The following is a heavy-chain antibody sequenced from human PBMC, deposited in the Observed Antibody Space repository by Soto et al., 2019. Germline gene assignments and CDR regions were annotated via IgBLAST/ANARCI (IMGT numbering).Heavy chain of an antibody. Sequence: QVQLVQSGAEVKKPGASVKVSCKASGYTFTNYAFSWVRQAPGQGLEWMGWISAYNGNTNYPQKLQGRVTMTTDTSTSTAYMERRSLRSDDTAVYFCARDIAAAGEFDYWGQGTLVTVSS. CDR2: ISAYNGNT. CDR3: ARDIAAAGEFDY. J-gene: IGHJ4*02. V-gene: IGHV1-18*01. CDR1: GYTFTNYA. D-gene: IGHD6-13*01.